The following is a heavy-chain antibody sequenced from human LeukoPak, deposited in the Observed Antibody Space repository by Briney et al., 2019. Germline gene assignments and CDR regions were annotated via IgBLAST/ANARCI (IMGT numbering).Heavy chain of an antibody. D-gene: IGHD2-2*01. J-gene: IGHJ6*02. CDR3: AREYCSSTSCPSDYYYGMDV. CDR2: IWYDGSNK. V-gene: IGHV3-33*08. CDR1: GFTFSSYG. Sequence: GGSRRLSCAASGFTFSSYGMHWVRQAPGKGLEWVAVIWYDGSNKYYADSVKGRFTISRDNSKNTLYLQMNSLRAEDTAVYYCAREYCSSTSCPSDYYYGMDVWGQGTTVTVSS.